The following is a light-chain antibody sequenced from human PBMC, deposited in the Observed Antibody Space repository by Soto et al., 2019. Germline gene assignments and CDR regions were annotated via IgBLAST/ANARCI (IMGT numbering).Light chain of an antibody. CDR2: EGS. Sequence: QSALTQPASVSGSPGQSITISCTGTSSDVGSYNLVSWYQQHPGKAPKLMIYEGSKRPSGVPDRFSGSKSGTSASLAISGLQSDDEADYYCSTWDATLNALIFGGGTKVTVL. V-gene: IGLV2-14*02. CDR3: STWDATLNALI. J-gene: IGLJ2*01. CDR1: SSDVGSYNL.